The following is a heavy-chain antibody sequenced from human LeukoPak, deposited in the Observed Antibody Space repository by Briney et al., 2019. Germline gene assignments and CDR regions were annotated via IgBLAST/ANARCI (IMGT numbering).Heavy chain of an antibody. CDR3: AKAEVLLWFGESPGAEYFQH. CDR1: GFTFSDYY. D-gene: IGHD3-10*01. Sequence: GGSLRLSCAASGFTFSDYYMSWIRQAPGKGLEWVSYISSSGSTIYYADSVKGRFTISRDNAKNSLYLQMNSLRAEDTAVYYCAKAEVLLWFGESPGAEYFQHWGQGTLVTVSS. V-gene: IGHV3-11*04. J-gene: IGHJ1*01. CDR2: ISSSGSTI.